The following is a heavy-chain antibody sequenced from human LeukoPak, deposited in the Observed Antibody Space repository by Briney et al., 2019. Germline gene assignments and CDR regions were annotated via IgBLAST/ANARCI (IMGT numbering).Heavy chain of an antibody. CDR1: GGTFSSYA. J-gene: IGHJ4*02. D-gene: IGHD2-21*02. Sequence: GASVKVSCKASGGTFSSYAISWVRQAPGQGLEWMGGIIPIFGTANYAQKFQGRVTITTDESTSTAYMELSSLRSEDTAVYYCARKEQYCGGDCYLGYWGQGTLVTVSS. CDR3: ARKEQYCGGDCYLGY. CDR2: IIPIFGTA. V-gene: IGHV1-69*05.